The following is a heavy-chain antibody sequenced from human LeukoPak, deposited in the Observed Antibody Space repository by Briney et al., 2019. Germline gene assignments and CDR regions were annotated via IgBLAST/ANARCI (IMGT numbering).Heavy chain of an antibody. D-gene: IGHD3-10*01. CDR1: GYTFTSYA. CDR3: ARDQGYYGSGSYSHDAFDI. CDR2: INAGNGNT. V-gene: IGHV1-3*01. J-gene: IGHJ3*02. Sequence: GASVKVSCKASGYTFTSYAMHWVRQAPGQRLEWMGWINAGNGNTKYSQKFQGRVTITRDTSASTAYMELSSLRSEDTAVYYCARDQGYYGSGSYSHDAFDIWGQGTMSPSLQ.